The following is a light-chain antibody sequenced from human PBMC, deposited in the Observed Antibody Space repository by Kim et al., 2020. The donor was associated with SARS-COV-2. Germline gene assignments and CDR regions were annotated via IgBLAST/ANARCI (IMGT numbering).Light chain of an antibody. CDR1: RADIGDYNR. CDR2: EVT. J-gene: IGLJ3*02. Sequence: QSALTQPPSVSGSPGQSVTIFCTGTRADIGDYNRVSWYQQSPGIAPTLILYEVTNRPSGVPDRFSGSKSGNTASLTIAGLQAEDEADYYCSSYASDSISVFGGGTKVTVL. V-gene: IGLV2-18*02. CDR3: SSYASDSISV.